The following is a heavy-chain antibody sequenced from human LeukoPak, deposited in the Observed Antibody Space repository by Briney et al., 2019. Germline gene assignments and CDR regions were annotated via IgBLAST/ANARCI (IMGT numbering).Heavy chain of an antibody. CDR2: IYPGDSDT. Sequence: RGESLKISCKGSGYSFTSYWIGWVRQMPGKGLEWMGIIYPGDSDTRYSPSFQGQVTISADKSISTAYLQWSSLKASDPAMYYCARNRLDSSGYKSDYYYMDVWGKGTTVTVSS. J-gene: IGHJ6*03. CDR3: ARNRLDSSGYKSDYYYMDV. D-gene: IGHD3-22*01. CDR1: GYSFTSYW. V-gene: IGHV5-51*01.